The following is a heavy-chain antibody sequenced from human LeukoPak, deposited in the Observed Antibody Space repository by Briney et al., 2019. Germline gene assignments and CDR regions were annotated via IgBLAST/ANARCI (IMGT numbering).Heavy chain of an antibody. J-gene: IGHJ4*02. CDR2: INPGGGT. V-gene: IGHV4-34*01. Sequence: PSDTLSLTCTVYGGSFSSYYWAWIRQPPGEGLEWIEEINPGGGTNYNPSLKSRVTMSVDTSKNHFSLKLSSVTAADTAVYYCVTRTDWGQGTLVTVSS. D-gene: IGHD1-14*01. CDR1: GGSFSSYY. CDR3: VTRTD.